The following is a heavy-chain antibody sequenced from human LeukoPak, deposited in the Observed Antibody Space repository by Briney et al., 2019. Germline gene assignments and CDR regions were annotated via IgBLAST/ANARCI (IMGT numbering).Heavy chain of an antibody. CDR2: ISGYNGKT. D-gene: IGHD2-2*01. CDR3: ARRGGRYCSSTSSCYNWFDP. CDR1: GYTFNAYG. V-gene: IGHV1-18*01. J-gene: IGHJ5*02. Sequence: ASVKVSCKASGYTFNAYGITWVRQAPGQGLEWMGWISGYNGKTKYAQKLQGRVTMTTDTSTSTAYMELRSLRSDDTAVYYCARRGGRYCSSTSSCYNWFDPWGQGTLVTVSS.